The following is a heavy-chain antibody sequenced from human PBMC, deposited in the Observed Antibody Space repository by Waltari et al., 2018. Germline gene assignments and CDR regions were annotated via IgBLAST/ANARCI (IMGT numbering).Heavy chain of an antibody. V-gene: IGHV4-34*01. CDR2: INHSGST. D-gene: IGHD2-2*01. CDR1: GGSFSGYY. J-gene: IGHJ6*02. CDR3: ARSRLEGRGHYYYGMDV. Sequence: QVQLQQWGAGLLKPSETLSLTCAVSGGSFSGYYWSWIRKPPGKGLEWIGEINHSGSTNYNPSLKSRVTISVDTSKNQFSLKLSSVTAADTAVYYCARSRLEGRGHYYYGMDVWGQGTTVTVSS.